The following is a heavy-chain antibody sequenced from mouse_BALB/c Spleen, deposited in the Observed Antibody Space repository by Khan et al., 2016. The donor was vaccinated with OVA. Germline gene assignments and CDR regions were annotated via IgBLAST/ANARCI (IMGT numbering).Heavy chain of an antibody. CDR1: GFTFSSYG. CDR2: ISSSGSYS. J-gene: IGHJ4*01. Sequence: EVQLQESGGALVKPGGSLKLSCAASGFTFSSYGMSWVRQTPDQRLEWVATISSSGSYSYYTDNVKGRSTITTDNSNNTPYLQMSSLRSEDTAMYYCSRRYAHYPMDYWGQGTSVTVSA. CDR3: SRRYAHYPMDY. V-gene: IGHV5-6*01.